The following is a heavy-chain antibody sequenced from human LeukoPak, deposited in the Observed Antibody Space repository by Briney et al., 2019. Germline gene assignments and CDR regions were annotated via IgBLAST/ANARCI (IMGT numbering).Heavy chain of an antibody. Sequence: GGPLRLSCSASGFTFSTSAMHWVRQAPGKGLEYVPAISSNGGSTYYADSVKGRFTISRDNSKNTLHLQMSSLRAEDTAVYYCVGVRWFRGSNWFDPWGQGTLVTVSS. D-gene: IGHD3-10*01. CDR1: GFTFSTSA. V-gene: IGHV3-64D*09. CDR2: ISSNGGST. CDR3: VGVRWFRGSNWFDP. J-gene: IGHJ5*02.